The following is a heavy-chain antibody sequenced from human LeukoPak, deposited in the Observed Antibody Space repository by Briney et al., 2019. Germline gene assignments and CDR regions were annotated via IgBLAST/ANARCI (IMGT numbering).Heavy chain of an antibody. CDR3: ARVPAAAGTQDY. V-gene: IGHV6-1*01. Sequence: SQTLSLTCAISGDSFSSNSAAWNWLRQSPSRGLEWLGRTYYRSKLYNDYAVSVKSLITINPDTSKNQFSLQLNSVTPEDTAVYYCARVPAAAGTQDYWGQGTLVTVSS. D-gene: IGHD6-13*01. J-gene: IGHJ4*02. CDR1: GDSFSSNSAA. CDR2: TYYRSKLYN.